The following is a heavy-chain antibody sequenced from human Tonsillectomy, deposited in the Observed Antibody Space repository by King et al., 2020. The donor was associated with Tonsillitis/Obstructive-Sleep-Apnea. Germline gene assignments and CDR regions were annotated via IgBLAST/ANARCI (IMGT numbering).Heavy chain of an antibody. D-gene: IGHD2-2*01. J-gene: IGHJ5*02. CDR1: GGSISSSSYY. CDR2: IYYSGST. Sequence: QLQESGPGLVKPSETLSLTCTVSGGSISSSSYYWGWIRQPPGKGLEWIGSIYYSGSTYHNPSLKSRVTISADTSKNQFSLKLNSATAADTAVYYCARHRGYCSSTSCKYNWFDPWGQGTLVTVSS. V-gene: IGHV4-39*01. CDR3: ARHRGYCSSTSCKYNWFDP.